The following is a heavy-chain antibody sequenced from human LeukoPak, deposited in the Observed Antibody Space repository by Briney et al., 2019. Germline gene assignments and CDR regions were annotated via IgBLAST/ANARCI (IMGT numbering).Heavy chain of an antibody. CDR1: GYTFTGYY. V-gene: IGHV1-2*04. D-gene: IGHD3-16*01. CDR2: INPNGGGT. CDR3: ARDLGLIAAPGALDYYGMDV. Sequence: ASVKVSCKASGYTFTGYYMHWVRQAPGQGLEWMGWINPNGGGTNYAQKFQGWVTMTRDTSISTAYMELSRLRSDDTAVYYCARDLGLIAAPGALDYYGMDVWGQGTTVTVSS. J-gene: IGHJ6*02.